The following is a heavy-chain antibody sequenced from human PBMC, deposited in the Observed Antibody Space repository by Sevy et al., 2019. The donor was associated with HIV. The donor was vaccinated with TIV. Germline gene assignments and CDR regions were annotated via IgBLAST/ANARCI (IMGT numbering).Heavy chain of an antibody. CDR3: ARDVFSGRNAVYGY. Sequence: GGSLRLSCAASGFTFSSYAMNWVRQAPGKGLEWVSSINAISSNIYYADSVKGRFTISRDNAENSLYLQMNSVRAEDTAVYYCARDVFSGRNAVYGYWGQGTLVTVS. V-gene: IGHV3-21*01. D-gene: IGHD2-15*01. J-gene: IGHJ4*02. CDR1: GFTFSSYA. CDR2: INAISSNI.